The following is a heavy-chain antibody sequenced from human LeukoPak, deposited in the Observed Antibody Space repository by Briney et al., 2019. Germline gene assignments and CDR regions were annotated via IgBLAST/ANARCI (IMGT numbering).Heavy chain of an antibody. V-gene: IGHV3-7*01. Sequence: SGGSLRLSCAASGFTFSSYWMSWVRQAPGKGLEWVANINQDGSEKYYVDSVKGRFTISRDNAKNSLYLQMNSLRAEDTAVCYCAREGCSGGSCYHNWFDPWGQGTLVTVSS. D-gene: IGHD2-15*01. CDR3: AREGCSGGSCYHNWFDP. J-gene: IGHJ5*02. CDR2: INQDGSEK. CDR1: GFTFSSYW.